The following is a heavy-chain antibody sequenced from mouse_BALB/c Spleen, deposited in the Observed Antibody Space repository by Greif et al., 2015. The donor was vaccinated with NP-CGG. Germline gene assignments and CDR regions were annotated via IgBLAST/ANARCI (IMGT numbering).Heavy chain of an antibody. CDR1: GYTFSSYW. Sequence: VQLQQSGAELMKPGASVKISCKATGYTFSSYWIEWVKQRPGHGLEWIGEILPGSGSTNYNEKFKGKATFTADTSSNTAYMQLSSLTSEDSAVYYCARGTTVVDAMDYWGQGTSVTVSS. CDR3: ARGTTVVDAMDY. V-gene: IGHV1-9*01. J-gene: IGHJ4*01. D-gene: IGHD1-1*01. CDR2: ILPGSGST.